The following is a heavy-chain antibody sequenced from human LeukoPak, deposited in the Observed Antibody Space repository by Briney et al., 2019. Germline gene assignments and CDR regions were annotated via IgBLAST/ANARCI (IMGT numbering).Heavy chain of an antibody. CDR3: AREKQLVRDAFDI. V-gene: IGHV1-69*01. CDR1: GGTFSSYA. D-gene: IGHD6-13*01. J-gene: IGHJ3*02. Sequence: SVKVSCKASGGTFSSYAISWVRQAPGQGLEWMGGIIPIFGTANYAQKFQGRVTITADESASTAYMELSSLRSEDTAVYYCAREKQLVRDAFDIWGQGTMVTVSS. CDR2: IIPIFGTA.